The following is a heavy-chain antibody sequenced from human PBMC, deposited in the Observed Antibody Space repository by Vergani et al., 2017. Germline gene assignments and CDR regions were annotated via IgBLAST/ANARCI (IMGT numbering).Heavy chain of an antibody. D-gene: IGHD3-22*01. CDR3: ARDGSGYYYVNAFDI. CDR2: ISAYNGNT. Sequence: QVQLVQSGAEVKKPGASVKVSCKASGYPFTSYGISWVRQAPGQGLEWMGWISAYNGNTNYAQKLQGRVTTTTDTSTSTAYMELRSLRSEDTAVYYCARDGSGYYYVNAFDIWGQGTMVTVSS. J-gene: IGHJ3*02. CDR1: GYPFTSYG. V-gene: IGHV1-18*01.